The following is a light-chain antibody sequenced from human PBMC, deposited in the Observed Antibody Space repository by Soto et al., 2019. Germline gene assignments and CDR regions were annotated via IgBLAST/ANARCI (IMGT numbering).Light chain of an antibody. CDR2: AAS. J-gene: IGKJ2*01. CDR3: QQSYTTPVYT. V-gene: IGKV1-39*01. Sequence: DIQMTQSPSSLSASVGDRVTITCRASQTIIFYLNWYQQKPGQAPKLLIYAASNLQSGAPSRFSGSGSGTEFTLTISSLQPEDFATYFCQQSYTTPVYTFGPGDQAGDQT. CDR1: QTIIFY.